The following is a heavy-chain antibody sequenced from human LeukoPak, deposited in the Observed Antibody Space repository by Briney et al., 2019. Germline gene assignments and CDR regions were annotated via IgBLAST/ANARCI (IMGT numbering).Heavy chain of an antibody. Sequence: PSETLSLTCAVYGGSFSGYYWSWIRQPPGKGLEWIGEINHSGSTYYNPSLKSRVTISVDTSKNQFSLKLSSVTAADTAVYYCARDVGGDGYYYYYYYMDVWGKGTTVTVSS. J-gene: IGHJ6*03. V-gene: IGHV4-34*01. CDR1: GGSFSGYY. CDR2: INHSGST. CDR3: ARDVGGDGYYYYYYYMDV. D-gene: IGHD2-15*01.